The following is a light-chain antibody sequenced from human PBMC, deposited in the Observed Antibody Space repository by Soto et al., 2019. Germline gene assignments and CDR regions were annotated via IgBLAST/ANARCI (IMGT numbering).Light chain of an antibody. V-gene: IGKV3-11*01. J-gene: IGKJ3*01. CDR3: QQRSNWPPFT. CDR2: DAS. Sequence: EIVLTQSPATLSLSPGERATLSCRASQSVNSYLAWYQQKPGQAPRLLIYDASNRATGIPARFSGSGSGTDFTLTISSLEPEDFAVYYCQQRSNWPPFTFGPGTKVHIK. CDR1: QSVNSY.